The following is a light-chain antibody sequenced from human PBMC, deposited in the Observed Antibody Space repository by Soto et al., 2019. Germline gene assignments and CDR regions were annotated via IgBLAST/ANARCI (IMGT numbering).Light chain of an antibody. J-gene: IGKJ2*01. Sequence: DIQMTQSPCTRSASVGDRVTITCRASQSISSWLAWYQQKPGKAPKLLIYDASSLESGVPSRFSGSGSGTDFTLTISRLEPEDFAVYYCQQYGGSPYTFGQGTKVDIK. V-gene: IGKV1-5*01. CDR1: QSISSW. CDR2: DAS. CDR3: QQYGGSPYT.